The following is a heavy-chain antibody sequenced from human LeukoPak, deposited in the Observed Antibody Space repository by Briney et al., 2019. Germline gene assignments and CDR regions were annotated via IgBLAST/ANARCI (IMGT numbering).Heavy chain of an antibody. J-gene: IGHJ4*02. CDR2: ISAYNGNT. CDR1: GYTFTSYG. V-gene: IGHV1-18*01. Sequence: ASVKVSCKASGYTFTSYGISWVRQAPGQGLEWMGWISAYNGNTNYAQKLQGRVTMTTDTSTSTAYMELRSLRSGDTAVYYCARRSPYSDYVWGSYREDDYWGQGTLVTVSS. D-gene: IGHD3-16*02. CDR3: ARRSPYSDYVWGSYREDDY.